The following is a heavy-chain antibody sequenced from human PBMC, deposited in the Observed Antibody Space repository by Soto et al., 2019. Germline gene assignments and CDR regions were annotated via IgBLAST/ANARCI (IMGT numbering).Heavy chain of an antibody. D-gene: IGHD3-10*01. Sequence: ESGGGVVQPGRSLRLSCAASGFTFSSYGMHWVRQAPGKGLEWVAVISYDGSNKYYADSVKGRFTISRDNSKNTLYLQMNSLRAEDTAAYYCAKERGITMVRGVINSLDYWGQGTLVTVSS. CDR3: AKERGITMVRGVINSLDY. CDR2: ISYDGSNK. CDR1: GFTFSSYG. V-gene: IGHV3-30*18. J-gene: IGHJ4*02.